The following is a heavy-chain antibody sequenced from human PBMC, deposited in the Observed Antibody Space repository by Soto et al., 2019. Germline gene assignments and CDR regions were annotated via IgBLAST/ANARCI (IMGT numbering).Heavy chain of an antibody. J-gene: IGHJ6*02. CDR3: ARIGRYYYDSSGYYSPYYYYGMDV. Sequence: SGPTLVNPTQTLTLTCTFSGFSLSTSGMCVSWIRQPPGKALEWLALIDWDDDKYYSTSLKTRLTISKDTSKNQVVLTMTNMDPVDTATYYCARIGRYYYDSSGYYSPYYYYGMDVWGQGATVTVSS. CDR2: IDWDDDK. CDR1: GFSLSTSGMC. V-gene: IGHV2-70*01. D-gene: IGHD3-22*01.